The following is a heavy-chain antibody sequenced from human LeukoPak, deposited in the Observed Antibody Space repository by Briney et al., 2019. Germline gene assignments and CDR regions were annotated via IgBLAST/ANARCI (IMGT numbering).Heavy chain of an antibody. CDR1: GYTLGGNR. J-gene: IGHJ1*01. D-gene: IGHD3-22*01. CDR3: ASIVSRPWLYYYDSSGYYQGTEYFQH. CDR2: ISSSSSYI. V-gene: IGHV3-21*01. Sequence: GWAPTLSNAASGYTLGGNRMNSVRPPPEKKMEWVSSISSSSSYIYYADSVKGRFTISRDNAKNSLYLQMNSLRAEDTAVYYSASIVSRPWLYYYDSSGYYQGTEYFQHWGQGTLVTVSS.